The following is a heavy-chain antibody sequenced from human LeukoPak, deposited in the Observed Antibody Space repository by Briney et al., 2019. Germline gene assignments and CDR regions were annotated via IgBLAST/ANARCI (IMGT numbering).Heavy chain of an antibody. CDR2: IYYSGST. Sequence: SQTLSLTCTVSGGSISSGGYYWSWIRQHPGKGLEWIGYIYYSGSTYYNPSLKSRVTISVDTSKNQFSLKLSSVTAADTAVYYCARENSSSWYNWFDPWGQGTLVTVSS. J-gene: IGHJ5*02. D-gene: IGHD6-13*01. CDR1: GGSISSGGYY. V-gene: IGHV4-31*03. CDR3: ARENSSSWYNWFDP.